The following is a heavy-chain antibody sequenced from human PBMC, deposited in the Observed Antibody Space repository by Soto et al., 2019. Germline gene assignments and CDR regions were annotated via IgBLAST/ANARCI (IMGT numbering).Heavy chain of an antibody. CDR3: VKGGRTTVTEFDY. CDR1: GISFITTA. Sequence: GSLRLSCSASGISFITTAMHWVRQAPGKGLEYVSGITYNGGSTYYADSVKGRFTISRDNSKNTLYLQMSSLRAADTALYYCVKGGRTTVTEFDYWGQGTLVPVYS. V-gene: IGHV3-64D*08. D-gene: IGHD4-4*01. CDR2: ITYNGGST. J-gene: IGHJ4*02.